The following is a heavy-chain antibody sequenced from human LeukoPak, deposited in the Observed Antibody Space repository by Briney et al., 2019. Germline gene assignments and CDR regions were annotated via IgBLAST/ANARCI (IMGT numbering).Heavy chain of an antibody. V-gene: IGHV3-23*01. CDR3: AKEDIVSTMGNFDY. CDR2: LTGSGATT. Sequence: GGSLRLSCAASGFTSSSYAMSWVRQAPGKGLEWVSALTGSGATTNYADSVKGRFTISRDNSKNTLFLQMNSLRAEDTAVYYCAKEDIVSTMGNFDYWGQGTLVTVSS. D-gene: IGHD5/OR15-5a*01. J-gene: IGHJ4*02. CDR1: GFTSSSYA.